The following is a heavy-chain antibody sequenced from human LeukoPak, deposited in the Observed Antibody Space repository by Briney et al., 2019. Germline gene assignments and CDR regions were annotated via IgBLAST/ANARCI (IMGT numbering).Heavy chain of an antibody. CDR1: GFIFTGYW. J-gene: IGHJ4*02. V-gene: IGHV3-7*01. D-gene: IGHD3-22*01. CDR3: ASGMIEYDY. CDR2: LNQNGSET. Sequence: GGSLRLSCVASGFIFTGYWMTWVRQAPGKGLEWVANLNQNGSETYYVDSVKGRFTISRDDAKKSLYLQMTSLRAEDTAVYYCASGMIEYDYWGQGTLVTVSS.